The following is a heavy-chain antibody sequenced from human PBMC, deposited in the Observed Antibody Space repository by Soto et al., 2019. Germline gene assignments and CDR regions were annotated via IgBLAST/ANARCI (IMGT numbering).Heavy chain of an antibody. CDR3: ARGGGDYYGSAVYY. Sequence: QVQLQQWGAGLLKPSETLSLTCAVYGGSFSGYYWSWIRQPPGKGLEWIGEINHSGSTNYNPSLKSRVTISVDTSKNQFSLKLSSVTAADTAVYYCARGGGDYYGSAVYYWGQGTLVTVSS. CDR1: GGSFSGYY. D-gene: IGHD3-10*01. J-gene: IGHJ4*02. CDR2: INHSGST. V-gene: IGHV4-34*01.